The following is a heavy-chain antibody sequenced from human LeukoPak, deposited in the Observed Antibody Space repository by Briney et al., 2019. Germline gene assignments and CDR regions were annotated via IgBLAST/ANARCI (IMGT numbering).Heavy chain of an antibody. CDR2: IHTSGST. J-gene: IGHJ4*02. CDR1: GGSISSYY. V-gene: IGHV4-4*07. Sequence: SETLSLTCSVSGGSISSYYWSWIRQPAGKGLEWIGRIHTSGSTNYNPSLKSRVTMSVDTSKNQFSLKLSSVTAADTAVYYRARGLYLTTRGGAAAGFLDYWGQGNLVTVSS. CDR3: ARGLYLTTRGGAAAGFLDY. D-gene: IGHD6-13*01.